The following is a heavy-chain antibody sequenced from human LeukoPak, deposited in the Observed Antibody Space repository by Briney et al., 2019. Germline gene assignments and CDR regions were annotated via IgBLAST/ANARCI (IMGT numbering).Heavy chain of an antibody. J-gene: IGHJ4*02. CDR2: ISSSSSYI. CDR3: AKNYYDSSGLFDY. CDR1: GFTFSTYS. V-gene: IGHV3-21*01. D-gene: IGHD3-22*01. Sequence: PGGSLRFSCAASGFTFSTYSMNWVRQAPGKGLEWVSSISSSSSYIYYVDSVKGRFNISRDNAKNSLFLQMNSLRAEDSAVYYWAKNYYDSSGLFDYWGQGTLVTVSS.